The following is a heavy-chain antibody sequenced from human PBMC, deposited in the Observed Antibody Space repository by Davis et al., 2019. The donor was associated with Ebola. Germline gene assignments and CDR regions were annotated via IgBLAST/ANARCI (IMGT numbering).Heavy chain of an antibody. CDR3: AKTAYCSSTSCPGGMDV. CDR1: GFSFRNYG. J-gene: IGHJ6*02. V-gene: IGHV3-30-3*02. CDR2: ISPDGSNR. Sequence: GGSLRLSCEVSGFSFRNYGMHWVRQAPGKGLQWVALISPDGSNRWYADSVRGRLTTSRDNSKNTLYLQMNSLRAEDTAVYYCAKTAYCSSTSCPGGMDVWGQGTTVTVSS. D-gene: IGHD2-2*01.